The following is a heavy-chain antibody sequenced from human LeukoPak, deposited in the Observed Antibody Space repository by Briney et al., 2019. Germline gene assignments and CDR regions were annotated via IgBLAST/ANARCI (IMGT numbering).Heavy chain of an antibody. V-gene: IGHV3-7*01. D-gene: IGHD3-16*01. Sequence: PGGSLRLSCEASGFILKNHWMTWVRQAPGKGLEWVAHINPDGSEKFYVDSVKGRFTISRDNAKNSLFLQLNSLRAEDTAVYYCARVWQYYYDYSAFDMWGQGTTVTVS. CDR3: ARVWQYYYDYSAFDM. CDR1: GFILKNHW. J-gene: IGHJ3*02. CDR2: INPDGSEK.